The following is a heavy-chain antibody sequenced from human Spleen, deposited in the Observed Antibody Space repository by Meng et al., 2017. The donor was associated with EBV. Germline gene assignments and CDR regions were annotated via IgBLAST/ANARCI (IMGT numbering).Heavy chain of an antibody. Sequence: GHLKESGPGLVKPSGILSLTWACSGGSIRSTNWWSWVRQPPGKGLEWIGQIYHRGNTNYKPSLKSRVTISLDKSKNQFSLNLTSVTAADTAVYFCARERVKSSVTRGPFDWGRGTLVTVSS. D-gene: IGHD3-10*01. J-gene: IGHJ4*02. CDR2: IYHRGNT. V-gene: IGHV4-4*02. CDR3: ARERVKSSVTRGPFD. CDR1: GGSIRSTNW.